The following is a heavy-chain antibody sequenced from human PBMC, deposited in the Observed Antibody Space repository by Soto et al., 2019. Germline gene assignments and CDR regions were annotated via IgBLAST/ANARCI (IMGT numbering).Heavy chain of an antibody. CDR2: ISYSGTA. D-gene: IGHD2-8*01. V-gene: IGHV4-61*01. Sequence: QVQLQESGPGLVKTSETLSLTCTVSGGSVSSGPYHWNWVRQPPGKGLGWIGHISYSGTANYNPSLRGRVTMATDTSMNQFSLRLTSVTAADTAVYYCMRSHGAYWGQGALVTVSP. CDR3: MRSHGAY. J-gene: IGHJ4*02. CDR1: GGSVSSGPYH.